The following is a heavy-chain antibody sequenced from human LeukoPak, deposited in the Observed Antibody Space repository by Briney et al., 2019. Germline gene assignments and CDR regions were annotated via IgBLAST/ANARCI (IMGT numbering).Heavy chain of an antibody. CDR3: ANSKVPKYGYFDY. V-gene: IGHV3-23*01. CDR2: ISGSGGST. D-gene: IGHD2-2*01. J-gene: IGHJ4*02. Sequence: PGGSLRLSCAASGFTFSSYAMSWVRQAPGKGLEWVSAISGSGGSTYYADSVKGRFTISRDNSKNTLYLRMNSLRAEDTAVYYCANSKVPKYGYFDYWGQGTLVTVSS. CDR1: GFTFSSYA.